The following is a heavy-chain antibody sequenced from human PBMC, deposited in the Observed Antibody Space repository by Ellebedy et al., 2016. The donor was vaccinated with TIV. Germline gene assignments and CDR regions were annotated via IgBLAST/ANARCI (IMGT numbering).Heavy chain of an antibody. CDR2: ISGSASVT. V-gene: IGHV3-48*03. Sequence: PGGSLRLSCAVSGFTFSSYEMNWVRQAPGKGLEWVSYISGSASVTAYADSVKGRFTISRDNARTSLYLQMNRLRVDDTAMYYCARSYGARTSGPWGQGTLVTVSS. CDR3: ARSYGARTSGP. CDR1: GFTFSSYE. D-gene: IGHD3-16*01. J-gene: IGHJ5*02.